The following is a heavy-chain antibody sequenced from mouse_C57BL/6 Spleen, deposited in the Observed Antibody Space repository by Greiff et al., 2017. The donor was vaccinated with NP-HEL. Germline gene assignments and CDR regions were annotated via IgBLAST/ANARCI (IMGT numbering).Heavy chain of an antibody. V-gene: IGHV1-76*01. Sequence: QVQLQQSGAELVRPGASVKLSCKASGYTFTDYYINWVKQRPGQGLEWIARIYPGSGNTYYNEKFKGKATLTAENSSSTAYMQLSSLTSEDSAVYFCASTGTYAMDYWGQGTSVTVSS. J-gene: IGHJ4*01. CDR2: IYPGSGNT. CDR3: ASTGTYAMDY. CDR1: GYTFTDYY. D-gene: IGHD4-1*02.